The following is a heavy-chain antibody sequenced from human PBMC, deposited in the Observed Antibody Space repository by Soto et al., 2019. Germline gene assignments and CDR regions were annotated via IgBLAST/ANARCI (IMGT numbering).Heavy chain of an antibody. Sequence: GGSLRLSCAASGFTFSSYWMSWVRQAPGKGLEWVANIKQDGSEKYYVDSVKGRFTISRDNAKNSLYLQMNSLRAEDTAVYYCARDGPAAAYPFDSWGQGTLVTVSS. J-gene: IGHJ4*02. CDR1: GFTFSSYW. CDR2: IKQDGSEK. CDR3: ARDGPAAAYPFDS. V-gene: IGHV3-7*05. D-gene: IGHD6-13*01.